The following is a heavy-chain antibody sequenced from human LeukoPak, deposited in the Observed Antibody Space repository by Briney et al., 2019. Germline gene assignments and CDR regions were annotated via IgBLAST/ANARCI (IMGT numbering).Heavy chain of an antibody. CDR3: ASDTIFGVVPYWFDP. J-gene: IGHJ5*02. V-gene: IGHV4-38-2*01. D-gene: IGHD3-3*01. CDR2: IYHSGST. CDR1: GYSISSGYY. Sequence: SETLSLTCAVSGYSISSGYYWGWIRPPPGKGLEWIGSIYHSGSTYYNPSLKSRVTISVDTSKNQSSLKLSSVTAADTGVYYCASDTIFGVVPYWFDPWGQGTLVTVSS.